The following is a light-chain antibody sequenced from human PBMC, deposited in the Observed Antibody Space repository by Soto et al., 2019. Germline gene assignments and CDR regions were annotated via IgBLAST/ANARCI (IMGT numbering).Light chain of an antibody. CDR2: GAS. CDR3: QHYGSPPRVLT. J-gene: IGKJ4*01. V-gene: IGKV3-20*01. Sequence: EVVLTQSPGTLSLTTGERATLSCRASQSVSNLVWYQQKPGQAPRLLIHGASSRATGIPDRFSGSGSGTDFTLTISRLEPEDFVVYYCQHYGSPPRVLTFGGGTKVDIK. CDR1: QSVSN.